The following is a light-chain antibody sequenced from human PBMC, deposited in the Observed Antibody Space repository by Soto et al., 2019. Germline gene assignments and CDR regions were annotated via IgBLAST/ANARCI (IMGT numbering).Light chain of an antibody. CDR3: KSYAGSNTYV. CDR1: KNDIGVYDF. V-gene: IGLV2-8*01. Sequence: QSALTQPPSASGSPGQSVTISCTGTKNDIGVYDFVSWYQHHPGKAPRLIIYEVGQRPSGVPDRFSGSKSGNTASLTVSGPQAADEADYFCKSYAGSNTYVFGSGTKVTVL. CDR2: EVG. J-gene: IGLJ1*01.